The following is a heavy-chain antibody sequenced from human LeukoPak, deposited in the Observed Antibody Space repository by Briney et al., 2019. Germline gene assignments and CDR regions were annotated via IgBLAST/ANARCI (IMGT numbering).Heavy chain of an antibody. CDR2: ISWNSGSI. D-gene: IGHD2-2*01. V-gene: IGHV3-9*03. CDR3: AKAANIGYCSSTSCYLDY. CDR1: GFTFDDYA. Sequence: GGSLRLSCAASGFTFDDYAMHWVRQAPGKGLEWVSGISWNSGSIGYADSVKGRFTISRDNAKNSLYLQMNSLRAEDMALYYCAKAANIGYCSSTSCYLDYWGQGTLVTVSS. J-gene: IGHJ4*02.